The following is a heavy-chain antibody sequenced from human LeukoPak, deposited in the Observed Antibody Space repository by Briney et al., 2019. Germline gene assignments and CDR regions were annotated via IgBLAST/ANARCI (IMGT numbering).Heavy chain of an antibody. CDR3: ARGRRYYDFAGPPEGYYYYMDV. CDR2: IIPIFGTA. CDR1: GGTFSSYA. D-gene: IGHD3-3*01. J-gene: IGHJ6*03. V-gene: IGHV1-69*05. Sequence: GASVKVSCKASGGTFSSYAISWVRQAPGQGLEWMGGIIPIFGTANYAQKFQGRVTITTDESTSTAYMELSSLRSEDTAVYYCARGRRYYDFAGPPEGYYYYMDVWGKGTTVTVSS.